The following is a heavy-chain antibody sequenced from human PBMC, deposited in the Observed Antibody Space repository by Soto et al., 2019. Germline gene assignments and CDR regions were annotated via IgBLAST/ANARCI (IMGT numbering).Heavy chain of an antibody. Sequence: SETLSLTCAVYGGSFSGYYWSWIRQPPGKGLEGIGEINHSGSTNYNPSLKRRVTKSVDTSKNQFSLKLSSVTAADTAGYYCAGCPGPELPAAMQGYAEYFQHWGQGTLVTVS. CDR3: AGCPGPELPAAMQGYAEYFQH. D-gene: IGHD2-2*01. J-gene: IGHJ1*01. CDR2: INHSGST. V-gene: IGHV4-34*01. CDR1: GGSFSGYY.